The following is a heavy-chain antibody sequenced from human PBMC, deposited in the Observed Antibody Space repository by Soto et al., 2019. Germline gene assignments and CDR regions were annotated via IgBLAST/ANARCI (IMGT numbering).Heavy chain of an antibody. V-gene: IGHV4-30-4*01. CDR2: IYYSGST. CDR3: ARVHPDIVVVPAAPGSAFDI. J-gene: IGHJ3*02. D-gene: IGHD2-2*01. CDR1: GGSISSGDYY. Sequence: TSETLSLTCTVSGGSISSGDYYWSWIRQPPGKGLEWIGYIYYSGSTYYNPSLKSRVTISVDTSKNQFSLKLSSVTAADTAVYYCARVHPDIVVVPAAPGSAFDIWGQGTMVTVSS.